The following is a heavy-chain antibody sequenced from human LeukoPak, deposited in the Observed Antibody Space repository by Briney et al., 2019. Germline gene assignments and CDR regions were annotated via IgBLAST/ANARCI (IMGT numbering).Heavy chain of an antibody. J-gene: IGHJ4*02. Sequence: PSETLSLTCTVSGGSISSGGYYWSWIRQPPGKGLEWIGTLCLSADVNYKPSLRSRLTMSADMTNNEISLQLTSVTAADTAVYYCATGAGVFDYWGRGILVTVSS. CDR3: ATGAGVFDY. CDR1: GGSISSGGYY. V-gene: IGHV4-61*08. D-gene: IGHD1-14*01. CDR2: LCLSADV.